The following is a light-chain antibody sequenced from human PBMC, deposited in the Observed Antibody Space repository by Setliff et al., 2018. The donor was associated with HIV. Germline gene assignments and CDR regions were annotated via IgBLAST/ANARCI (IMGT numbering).Light chain of an antibody. Sequence: QSALTQPPSVSGSPGQSVTISCTGTSSDVGSYNRVSWYQQPPGTAPKLMIYEVSYRPSGVPDRFSGSKSVNTASLTISGLQAEDEADYYCSSYADSGIYVFGLGTKVTVL. V-gene: IGLV2-18*02. CDR1: SSDVGSYNR. J-gene: IGLJ1*01. CDR2: EVS. CDR3: SSYADSGIYV.